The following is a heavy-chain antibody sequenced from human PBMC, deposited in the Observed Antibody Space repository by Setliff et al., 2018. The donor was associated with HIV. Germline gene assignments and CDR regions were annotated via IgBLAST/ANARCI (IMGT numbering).Heavy chain of an antibody. CDR2: IHPADSNT. V-gene: IGHV5-51*01. D-gene: IGHD1-20*01. CDR1: GYSFTSYW. CDR3: ASTITVAAGRSHSYYAMDV. J-gene: IGHJ6*02. Sequence: GESLKISCKGSGYSFTSYWIGWVRQMPGKGLEWMGIIHPADSNTRYSPSFQGQVTISVDKSITTAYLQWSSLKASDTAMYYCASTITVAAGRSHSYYAMDVWGHGTTVTVSS.